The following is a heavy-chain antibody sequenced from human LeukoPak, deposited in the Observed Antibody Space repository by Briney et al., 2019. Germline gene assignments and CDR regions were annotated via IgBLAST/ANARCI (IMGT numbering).Heavy chain of an antibody. Sequence: ASVKVSCKVSGYTLTELSMHWVRQAPGKGLEWMGGFDPEDGETIYAQKFQGRVTMTEDASTDTAYMELSSLRSEDTAVYYCVVLRYFDWLSPPAPFFDYWGQGTLLTVSS. J-gene: IGHJ4*02. V-gene: IGHV1-24*01. CDR3: VVLRYFDWLSPPAPFFDY. CDR2: FDPEDGET. CDR1: GYTLTELS. D-gene: IGHD3-9*01.